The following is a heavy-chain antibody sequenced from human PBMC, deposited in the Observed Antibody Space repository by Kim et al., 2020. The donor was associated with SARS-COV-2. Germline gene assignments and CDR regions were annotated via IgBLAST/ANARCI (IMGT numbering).Heavy chain of an antibody. Sequence: YYADSVKGRFTISRHNSKNTLYLQMNSLRAEDTAVYYCARGSSWQNWFDPWGQGTLVTVSS. V-gene: IGHV3-53*04. CDR3: ARGSSWQNWFDP. D-gene: IGHD6-13*01. J-gene: IGHJ5*02.